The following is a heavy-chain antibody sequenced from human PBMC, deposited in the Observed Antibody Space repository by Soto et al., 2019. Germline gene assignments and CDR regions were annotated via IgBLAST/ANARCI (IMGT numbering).Heavy chain of an antibody. Sequence: SVTLSLTCGVSGDTISTGGYSWTWIRQTAGKGLQWIGQINHSGSASYNPSLKSRVTISVHTSNSQFSLELSSVTAADTAVYYCARGLITGSHYSGGWYYFDSWGQGTQVTVSS. CDR1: GDTISTGGYS. CDR2: INHSGSA. J-gene: IGHJ4*02. V-gene: IGHV4-34*01. CDR3: ARGLITGSHYSGGWYYFDS. D-gene: IGHD6-19*01.